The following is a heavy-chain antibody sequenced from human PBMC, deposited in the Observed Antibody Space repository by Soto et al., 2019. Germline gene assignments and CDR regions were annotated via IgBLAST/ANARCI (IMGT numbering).Heavy chain of an antibody. CDR1: GFTFSSYA. V-gene: IGHV3-64D*08. J-gene: IGHJ5*02. CDR3: VKEIHSGFDILTGWSPLLPRAGFDP. D-gene: IGHD3-9*01. CDR2: ISSNGGST. Sequence: GGSLRLSCSASGFTFSSYAMHWVRQAPGKGLEYVSAISSNGGSTYYADSVKGRFTISRDNSKNTLYLQMSSLRAEDTAVYYCVKEIHSGFDILTGWSPLLPRAGFDPWGQGTLVTVSS.